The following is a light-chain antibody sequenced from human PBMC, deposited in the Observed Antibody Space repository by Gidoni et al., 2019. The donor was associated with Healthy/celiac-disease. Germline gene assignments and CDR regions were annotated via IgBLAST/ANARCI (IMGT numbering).Light chain of an antibody. J-gene: IGLJ3*02. Sequence: SALTQPASVSVSPGQSITISCTGTSSDVAVYNYVSWYQQHPGKAPKLMIYEVSYRPSGVSNRFSGSKSGKTASLTISGLQAEDEADYYCSSYTSSSTWVFGGGTKLTVL. CDR1: SSDVAVYNY. V-gene: IGLV2-14*01. CDR3: SSYTSSSTWV. CDR2: EVS.